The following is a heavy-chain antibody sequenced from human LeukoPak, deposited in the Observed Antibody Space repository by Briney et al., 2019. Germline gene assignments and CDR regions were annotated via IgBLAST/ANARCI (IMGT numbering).Heavy chain of an antibody. CDR1: GFTFSYNA. CDR3: AKSSMYYGVDAFDI. J-gene: IGHJ3*02. Sequence: GGSLRLSCAASGFTFSYNAMSWVRQAPGKGLQWVSTIDGGGTSTHYADSVKGRFIISRDNSKNTVFLQMNSLRAEDTAVYYCAKSSMYYGVDAFDIWGQGTMVTVSS. CDR2: IDGGGTST. V-gene: IGHV3-23*01. D-gene: IGHD3-3*01.